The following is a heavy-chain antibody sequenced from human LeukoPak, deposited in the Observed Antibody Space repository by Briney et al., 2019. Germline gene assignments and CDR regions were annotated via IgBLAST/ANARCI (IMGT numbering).Heavy chain of an antibody. CDR2: IYTSGGT. CDR1: GGSISSYY. V-gene: IGHV4-4*07. CDR3: ARGIYSSGWYWLDP. D-gene: IGHD6-19*01. J-gene: IGHJ5*02. Sequence: SETLSLTCTVSGGSISSYYWSWIRLAAGKGLEWIGRIYTSGGTNYNPSLKSRVTMSVDTSKNQFSLNLSSVTPADTAVYYCARGIYSSGWYWLDPWGQGTLVIVSS.